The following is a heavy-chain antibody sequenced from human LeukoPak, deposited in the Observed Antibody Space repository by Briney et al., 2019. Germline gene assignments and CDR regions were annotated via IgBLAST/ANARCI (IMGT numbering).Heavy chain of an antibody. CDR2: MYYSGST. Sequence: SETLSLTCTVSGGSITTYYWSWIRQPPGKGLEWIGYMYYSGSTNYNPSLKSRVTISVDTSKNQFSLKLSSVTAAATAVYYCARGNGSRRGTFDIWGQGTMVTVSS. CDR3: ARGNGSRRGTFDI. CDR1: GGSITTYY. V-gene: IGHV4-59*01. J-gene: IGHJ3*02. D-gene: IGHD3-10*01.